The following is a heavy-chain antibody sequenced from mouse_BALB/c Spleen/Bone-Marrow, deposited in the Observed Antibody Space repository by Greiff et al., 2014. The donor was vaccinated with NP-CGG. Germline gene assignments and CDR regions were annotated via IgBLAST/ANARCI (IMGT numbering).Heavy chain of an antibody. Sequence: VHVKQSGPELVKPGASMKISCRASGYSFTGYTMNWVKQSHGKNLEWIGLINPYNGGTIYNQKFKGKATLTVDKSSSTAYMELLSLTSEDSAVYYCARRTMITAMDYWGQGTSVTVSS. V-gene: IGHV1-18*01. J-gene: IGHJ4*01. D-gene: IGHD2-4*01. CDR1: GYSFTGYT. CDR3: ARRTMITAMDY. CDR2: INPYNGGT.